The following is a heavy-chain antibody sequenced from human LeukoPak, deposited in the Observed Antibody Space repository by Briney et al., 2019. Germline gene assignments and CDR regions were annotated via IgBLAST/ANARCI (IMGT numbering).Heavy chain of an antibody. CDR2: ISGSGGGT. D-gene: IGHD4-17*01. V-gene: IGHV3-23*01. CDR3: AKPLSAVTPGC. Sequence: GGSLRLSCAASGFTVSSNYMNWVRQAPGKGLEWVSGISGSGGGTYYADAVKGRFTISKDNSKSTLYLQMNSLRAEDTAVYYCAKPLSAVTPGCWGQGTLVTVSS. J-gene: IGHJ4*02. CDR1: GFTVSSNY.